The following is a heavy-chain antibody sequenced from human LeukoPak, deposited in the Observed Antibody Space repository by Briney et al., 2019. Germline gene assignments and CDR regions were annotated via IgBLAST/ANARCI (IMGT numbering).Heavy chain of an antibody. CDR2: ISYDGSNK. D-gene: IGHD2-15*01. CDR3: ARGDIVVDAPFDY. V-gene: IGHV3-30*03. CDR1: GFTFSSYG. J-gene: IGHJ4*02. Sequence: GGSLRLSCAASGFTFSSYGMHWVRQAPGKGLEWVAVISYDGSNKYYADSVKGRFTISRDNSKNTLYLQMNSLRAEDTAVYYCARGDIVVDAPFDYWGQGTLVTVSS.